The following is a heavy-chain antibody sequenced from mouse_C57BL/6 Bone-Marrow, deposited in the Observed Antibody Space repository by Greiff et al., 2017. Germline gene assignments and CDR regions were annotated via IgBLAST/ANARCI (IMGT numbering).Heavy chain of an antibody. Sequence: EVQLVESGPGLAKPSQTLSLTCSVTGYSITSDYWNWIRKFPGNKLDYMGYISYSGSTYYTPSLKSRISITRDTSKNRYYLQLNSVTTEDTATYYCARTTVVARGYFDYWGQGTTLTVSS. J-gene: IGHJ2*01. CDR1: GYSITSDY. D-gene: IGHD1-1*01. CDR3: ARTTVVARGYFDY. V-gene: IGHV3-8*01. CDR2: ISYSGST.